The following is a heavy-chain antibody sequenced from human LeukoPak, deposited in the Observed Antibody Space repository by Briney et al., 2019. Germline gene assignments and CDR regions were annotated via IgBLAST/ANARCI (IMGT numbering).Heavy chain of an antibody. CDR2: IHPGEYER. CDR3: ARRTDSGWKWFDP. Sequence: GESLKISCKGSGYSFTSYWIGWVRQMPGKGLEWMGVIHPGEYERRYSPSFEGQVTISADKSISTAYMQWSSLKASDTAMYYCARRTDSGWKWFDPWGQGTLVTVSS. CDR1: GYSFTSYW. D-gene: IGHD6-25*01. V-gene: IGHV5-51*01. J-gene: IGHJ5*02.